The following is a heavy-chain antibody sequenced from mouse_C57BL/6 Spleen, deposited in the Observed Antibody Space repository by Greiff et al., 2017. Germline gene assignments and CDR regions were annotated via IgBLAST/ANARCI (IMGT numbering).Heavy chain of an antibody. J-gene: IGHJ1*03. D-gene: IGHD2-5*01. CDR1: GYTFTSYW. V-gene: IGHV1-52*01. CDR3: ARKNYSNYVGYFDV. CDR2: IDPSDSET. Sequence: VQLQQPGAELVRPGSSVKLSCKASGYTFTSYWMHWVKQRPIQGLEWIGNIDPSDSETHYNQKFKDKATLTVDKSSSTAYMQLSSLTSEDSAVYYCARKNYSNYVGYFDVWGTGTTVTVSS.